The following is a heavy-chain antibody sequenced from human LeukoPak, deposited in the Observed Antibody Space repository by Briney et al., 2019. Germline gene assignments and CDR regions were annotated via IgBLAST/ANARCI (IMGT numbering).Heavy chain of an antibody. CDR1: GFTFSNYW. V-gene: IGHV3-7*03. J-gene: IGHJ6*02. CDR3: ARVGSVHYYYGMDV. CDR2: IKPDGGAQ. D-gene: IGHD2-15*01. Sequence: PGGSPRLSCAASGFTFSNYWMTWVRQAPGKGLEWVANIKPDGGAQYYADSVRGRFTISRDNSKNTLYLQMNSLRAEDTAAYYCARVGSVHYYYGMDVWGQGTTVTVS.